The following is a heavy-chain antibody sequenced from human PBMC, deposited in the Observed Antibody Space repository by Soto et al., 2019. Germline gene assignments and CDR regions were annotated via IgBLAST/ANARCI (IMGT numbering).Heavy chain of an antibody. Sequence: LSCAASGFTFSSYSMSWVRQAPGKGLEWVSAISGSGGSTYYADSVKGRFTISRDNSKNTLYLQMNSLRAEGTAVYYCAKGPTYDSRGYHAFHIWGPATMVTVSS. CDR2: ISGSGGST. CDR1: GFTFSSYS. CDR3: AKGPTYDSRGYHAFHI. V-gene: IGHV3-23*01. D-gene: IGHD3-22*01. J-gene: IGHJ3*02.